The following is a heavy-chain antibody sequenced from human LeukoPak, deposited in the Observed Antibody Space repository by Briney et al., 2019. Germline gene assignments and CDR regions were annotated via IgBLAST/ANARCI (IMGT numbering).Heavy chain of an antibody. CDR1: GFTFSSYW. V-gene: IGHV3-7*01. D-gene: IGHD6-19*01. CDR3: AKDRVAVAAKRYYYGMDV. CDR2: IKQDGSEK. Sequence: PGGSLRLSCAASGFTFSSYWMSWVRQAPGKGLEWVANIKQDGSEKYYVDSVKGRFTISRDNSKNTLYLQMNSLRGEDTAVYYCAKDRVAVAAKRYYYGMDVWGQGTTVTVSS. J-gene: IGHJ6*02.